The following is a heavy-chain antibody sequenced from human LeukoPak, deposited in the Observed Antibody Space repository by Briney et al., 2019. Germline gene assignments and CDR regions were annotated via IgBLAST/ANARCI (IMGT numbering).Heavy chain of an antibody. CDR1: GGPISSYY. D-gene: IGHD3-22*01. J-gene: IGHJ4*02. V-gene: IGHV4-59*01. CDR2: IYYSGST. CDR3: ARVPDYYDSSGYLYYFDY. Sequence: SETLSLTCTVSGGPISSYYWSWIRQPPGKGLEWIGYIYYSGSTNYNPSLKSRVTISVDTSKNQFSLKLSSETAADTAVYYCARVPDYYDSSGYLYYFDYWGQGTLVTVSS.